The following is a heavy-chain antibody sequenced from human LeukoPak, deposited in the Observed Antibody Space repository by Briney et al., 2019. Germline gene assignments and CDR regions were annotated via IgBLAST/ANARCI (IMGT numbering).Heavy chain of an antibody. J-gene: IGHJ4*02. D-gene: IGHD5-12*01. CDR3: ARGGGYDFSLPFDY. CDR1: GYTFTSYG. Sequence: ASVTVSFKASGYTFTSYGISWVRQAPGQGLEWIGWISAYNGNTNYAQKLQGRVTMTTDTSTSTAYMELRSLRSDDTAVYYCARGGGYDFSLPFDYWGQGTLVTVSS. CDR2: ISAYNGNT. V-gene: IGHV1-18*01.